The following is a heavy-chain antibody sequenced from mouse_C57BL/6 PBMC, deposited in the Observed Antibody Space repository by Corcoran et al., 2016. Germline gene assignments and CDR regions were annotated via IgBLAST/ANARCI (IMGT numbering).Heavy chain of an antibody. Sequence: QIQLVQSGPELKKPGETVKISCKASGYTFTTYGMSWVKQAPGKGLKWMGWINTYSGVPTYADDFKGRFAFSLETSASTAYLQINNLKNEDTATYFCARNYDYDGDCFDVWGTGTTVTVSS. V-gene: IGHV9-3*01. J-gene: IGHJ1*03. CDR3: ARNYDYDGDCFDV. CDR2: INTYSGVP. D-gene: IGHD2-4*01. CDR1: GYTFTTYG.